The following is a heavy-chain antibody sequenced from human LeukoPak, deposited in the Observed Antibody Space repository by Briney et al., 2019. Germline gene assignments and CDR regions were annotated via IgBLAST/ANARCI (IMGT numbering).Heavy chain of an antibody. V-gene: IGHV7-4-1*02. CDR1: GYTFTSYA. CDR2: INTNTGNP. Sequence: ASVKVSCKASGYTFTSYAMNWVRQAPGQGLEWMGWINTNTGNPTYAQGFTGRFVFSSDTSVSTAYLQISSLKAEDTAVYYCARDGNLGSSGYEAWFNWFDPWGQGTLVTVSS. D-gene: IGHD3-22*01. CDR3: ARDGNLGSSGYEAWFNWFDP. J-gene: IGHJ5*02.